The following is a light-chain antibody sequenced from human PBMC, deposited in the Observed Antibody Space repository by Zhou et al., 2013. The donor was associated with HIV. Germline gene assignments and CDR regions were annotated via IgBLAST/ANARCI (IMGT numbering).Light chain of an antibody. Sequence: DIVMTQSPLSLPVTPGEPASISCRSSQSLLHSNGYNYLDWYLQKPGQSPQLLIYLGSNRASGVPDRFSGSGSGTDFTLKISRVEAEDVGVYYCMQALQTGLTFGGGTEGGDQT. CDR2: LGS. CDR1: QSLLHSNGYNY. J-gene: IGKJ4*01. V-gene: IGKV2-28*01. CDR3: MQALQTGLT.